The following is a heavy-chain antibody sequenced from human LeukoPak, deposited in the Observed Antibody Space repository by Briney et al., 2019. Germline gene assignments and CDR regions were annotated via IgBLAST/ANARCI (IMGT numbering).Heavy chain of an antibody. Sequence: GRSLRLSCAASGSTFSSYGMHWVRQAPGKGLEWVAVISYDGSNKYYADSVKGRFTISRDNSKNTLYLQMNSLRAEDTAVYYCAKDRDYGDYNWFDPWGQGTLVTVSS. D-gene: IGHD4-17*01. CDR1: GSTFSSYG. V-gene: IGHV3-30*18. CDR3: AKDRDYGDYNWFDP. J-gene: IGHJ5*02. CDR2: ISYDGSNK.